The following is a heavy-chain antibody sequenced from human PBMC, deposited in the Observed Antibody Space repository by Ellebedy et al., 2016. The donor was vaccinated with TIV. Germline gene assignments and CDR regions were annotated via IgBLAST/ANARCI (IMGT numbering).Heavy chain of an antibody. V-gene: IGHV4-59*01. CDR2: IYRSGST. Sequence: MPSETLSLTCSVSGDSFGTYFLAWIRLNPGKVLEWIGYIYRSGSTNYNPSLKSRVTISVDTSKNQFSLRLNSVTAADTAVYYCARGPIPIFYWGQGTLVTVSS. CDR3: ARGPIPIFY. CDR1: GDSFGTYF. J-gene: IGHJ4*02. D-gene: IGHD3-3*01.